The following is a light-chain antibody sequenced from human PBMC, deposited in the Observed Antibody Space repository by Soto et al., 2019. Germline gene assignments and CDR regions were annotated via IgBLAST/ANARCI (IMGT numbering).Light chain of an antibody. CDR3: QQYNNWQT. CDR1: QSVSSN. J-gene: IGKJ1*01. Sequence: EIVMTQSPATLSVSPGERATLSCRASQSVSSNLAWYQQKPGQAPRLLIYGASTRATGIPARFSGSGSGTEFTLTISSLQSEDFAVYYCQQYNNWQTFGQRTKVDIK. CDR2: GAS. V-gene: IGKV3-15*01.